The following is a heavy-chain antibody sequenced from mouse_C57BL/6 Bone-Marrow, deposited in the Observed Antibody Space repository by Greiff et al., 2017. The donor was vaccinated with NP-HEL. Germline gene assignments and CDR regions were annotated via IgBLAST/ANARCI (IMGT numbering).Heavy chain of an antibody. V-gene: IGHV1-80*01. D-gene: IGHD1-1*02. CDR1: GYAFSSYW. CDR2: IYPGDGDT. Sequence: VQLQQSGAELVKPGASVKISCKASGYAFSSYWMNWVKQRPGKGLEWIGQIYPGDGDTNYNGKFKGKATLTADKSSSTAYMQLSSLTSEDSAVYLCARFEHIYYKRGRDYAVDYWGQGTSVTVSS. J-gene: IGHJ4*01. CDR3: ARFEHIYYKRGRDYAVDY.